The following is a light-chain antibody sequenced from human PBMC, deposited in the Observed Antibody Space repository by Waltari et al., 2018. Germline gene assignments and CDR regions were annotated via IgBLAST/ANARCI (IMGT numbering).Light chain of an antibody. CDR1: KLGHNY. J-gene: IGLJ2*01. Sequence: SYDLTQPPSVSVSPGQTASITCSGDKLGHNYACWSQQKTGQSPVVVIYEDIKLPSGIPKRFAASKSGNTATLTISRTHMMDEADYYCKAWDSSHVVFGGGTKLTVL. V-gene: IGLV3-1*01. CDR2: EDI. CDR3: KAWDSSHVV.